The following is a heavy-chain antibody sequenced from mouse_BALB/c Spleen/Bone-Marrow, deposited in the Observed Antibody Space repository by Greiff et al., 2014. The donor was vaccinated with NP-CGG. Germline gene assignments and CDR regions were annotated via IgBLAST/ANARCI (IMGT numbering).Heavy chain of an antibody. J-gene: IGHJ2*01. D-gene: IGHD3-1*01. CDR3: TTLARNKFDY. V-gene: IGHV1-5*01. CDR2: IYPGNSDT. Sequence: VQLQQPGTVLARPGAAVKMSCKASGYTFSNYWMHWVKQRPGQGLEWIGTIYPGNSDTTYNQKFKGKATLTAVTSTSTAYMELSSLTNEDSAVYYCTTLARNKFDYWGQGTLSQSPQ. CDR1: GYTFSNYW.